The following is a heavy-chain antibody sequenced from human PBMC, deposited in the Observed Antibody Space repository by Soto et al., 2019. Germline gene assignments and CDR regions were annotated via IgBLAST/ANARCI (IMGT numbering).Heavy chain of an antibody. J-gene: IGHJ3*02. V-gene: IGHV3-53*01. Sequence: GGSLRLSCAASGFTVSSNYMSWVRQAPGKGLEWVSVIYSGGSTYYADSVKGRFTISGDNSKNTLYLQMNSLRAEDTAVYYCARSSYSNYAFDIWGQGTMVTVSS. CDR3: ARSSYSNYAFDI. CDR1: GFTVSSNY. CDR2: IYSGGST. D-gene: IGHD4-4*01.